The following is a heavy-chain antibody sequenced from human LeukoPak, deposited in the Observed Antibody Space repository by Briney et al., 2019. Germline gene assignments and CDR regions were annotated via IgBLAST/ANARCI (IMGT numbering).Heavy chain of an antibody. V-gene: IGHV3-30*02. Sequence: PGGSLRLSCAASGFTFSSYGMHWVRQAPGKGLEWVAFIRYDGTNKYYANSVKGRFTISRDNSKNTLYLQMNSLRAEDTAVYYCAKDYYRGFGYFDCWGQGTLVTVSS. CDR2: IRYDGTNK. CDR3: AKDYYRGFGYFDC. CDR1: GFTFSSYG. D-gene: IGHD1-26*01. J-gene: IGHJ4*02.